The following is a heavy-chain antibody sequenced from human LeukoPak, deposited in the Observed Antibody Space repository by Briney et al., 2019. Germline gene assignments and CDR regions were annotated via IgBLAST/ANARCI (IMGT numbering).Heavy chain of an antibody. CDR3: ARGPHYYGSGSYEYSYYYYYYGMDV. D-gene: IGHD3-10*01. CDR1: GGSFSGYY. CDR2: INHKGST. V-gene: IGHV4-34*01. Sequence: SETLSLTCAVYGGSFSGYYWTWIRQPPGKGLEWIGEINHKGSTNCNPSLMSRVSTSVDTSKNQFSLKLSSVTAADTAVYYCARGPHYYGSGSYEYSYYYYYYGMDVWGNGTTVTVSS. J-gene: IGHJ6*04.